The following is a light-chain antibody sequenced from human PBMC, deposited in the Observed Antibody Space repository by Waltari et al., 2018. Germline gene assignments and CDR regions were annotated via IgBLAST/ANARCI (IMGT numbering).Light chain of an antibody. Sequence: QAAPTQPPSVSGSPGQSVTISCTGTSSDIGYYNAVSWYQQHPGKAPKLMCYEVSKRPSGVSVRFSGSKSGNPASLTISGLQAEDEADYYCSSYAGSNTYIFGAGTRLTVL. CDR2: EVS. CDR3: SSYAGSNTYI. J-gene: IGLJ1*01. V-gene: IGLV2-11*01. CDR1: SSDIGYYNA.